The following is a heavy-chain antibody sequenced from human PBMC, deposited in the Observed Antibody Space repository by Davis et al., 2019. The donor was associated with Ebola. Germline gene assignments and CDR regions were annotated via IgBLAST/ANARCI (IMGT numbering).Heavy chain of an antibody. CDR3: ARDKSNYPYYYYGMDV. V-gene: IGHV1-69*13. J-gene: IGHJ6*02. CDR1: GGTFSSYA. CDR2: IIPTFGTA. Sequence: SVKVSCKASGGTFSSYAISWVRQAPGHGLEWMGGIIPTFGTANYAQKFQGRVTITADESTSTAYMELSSLRSEDTAVYYCARDKSNYPYYYYGMDVWGQGTTVTVSS. D-gene: IGHD4-11*01.